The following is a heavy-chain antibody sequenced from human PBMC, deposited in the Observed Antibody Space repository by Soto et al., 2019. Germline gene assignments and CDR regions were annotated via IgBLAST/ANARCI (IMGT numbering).Heavy chain of an antibody. CDR3: SLYGSGSPSVFDY. Sequence: GGSLRLSCAASGFTFSNAWMSWVRQAPGKGLEWVGRIKSKTDGGTTDYAAPVKGRFTISRDDSKNTLYLQMNSLKTEDTAVYYCSLYGSGSPSVFDYWGQGTLVTVSS. J-gene: IGHJ4*02. CDR1: GFTFSNAW. V-gene: IGHV3-15*01. D-gene: IGHD3-10*01. CDR2: IKSKTDGGTT.